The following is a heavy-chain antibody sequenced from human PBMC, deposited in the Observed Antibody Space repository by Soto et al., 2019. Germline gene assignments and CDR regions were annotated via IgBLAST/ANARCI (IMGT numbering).Heavy chain of an antibody. Sequence: QVRLVQYGAEMKKPGASVKVSCKASGYYFTGYYMHWVRQAPGQGLEWMGWINPNSGVTNYAQRFQGRVSMTRDTSISTAYLEVKRLTSDDTAVYYCATNLFSSTSRGSDFDPWGQGTLVIVS. CDR1: GYYFTGYY. D-gene: IGHD6-19*01. J-gene: IGHJ5*02. V-gene: IGHV1-2*02. CDR3: ATNLFSSTSRGSDFDP. CDR2: INPNSGVT.